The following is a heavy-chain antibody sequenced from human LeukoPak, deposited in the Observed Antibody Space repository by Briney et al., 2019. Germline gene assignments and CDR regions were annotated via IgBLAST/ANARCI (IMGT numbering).Heavy chain of an antibody. D-gene: IGHD3-3*01. Sequence: GASVKVSCKASGYTFTSYAMNWVRQAPGQGLEWMGIINPSGGSTSYAQKFQGRVTMTRDMSTSTVYMELSSLRSEDTAVYYCAAFGGFWSGYRDYWGQGTLVTVSS. CDR1: GYTFTSYA. J-gene: IGHJ4*02. CDR3: AAFGGFWSGYRDY. V-gene: IGHV1-46*01. CDR2: INPSGGST.